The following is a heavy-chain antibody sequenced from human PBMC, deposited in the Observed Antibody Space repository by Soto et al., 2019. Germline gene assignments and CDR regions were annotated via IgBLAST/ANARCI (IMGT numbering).Heavy chain of an antibody. Sequence: GASVKVSCKASGGTFSSYAISWVRQAPGQGLEWMGGIIPIFGTANYAQKFQGRVTITADESTSTAYMELSSLRSEDTAVYYCAFYYYGSGRYPFAYCGQRTLVPVSS. CDR1: GGTFSSYA. V-gene: IGHV1-69*13. CDR3: AFYYYGSGRYPFAY. J-gene: IGHJ4*02. CDR2: IIPIFGTA. D-gene: IGHD3-10*01.